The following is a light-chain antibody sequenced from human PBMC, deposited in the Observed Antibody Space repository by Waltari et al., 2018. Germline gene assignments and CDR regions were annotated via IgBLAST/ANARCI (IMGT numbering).Light chain of an antibody. CDR3: SSYAGSNGVL. CDR2: EVM. J-gene: IGLJ2*01. Sequence: QSALTQPPSASGSPGQSVTSSCSGTSSDIVAYNYVSWYQQPPGKAPNLMIYEVMKRPSGVPPRFSGSKSGNTASLTVSELQAEDEADYYCSSYAGSNGVLFGGGTKVTVL. V-gene: IGLV2-8*01. CDR1: SSDIVAYNY.